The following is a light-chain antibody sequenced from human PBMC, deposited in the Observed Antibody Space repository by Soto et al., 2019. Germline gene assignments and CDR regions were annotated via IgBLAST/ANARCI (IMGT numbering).Light chain of an antibody. CDR3: QQYNSYAWS. CDR1: PSISSW. CDR2: KAS. J-gene: IGKJ1*01. Sequence: DIQMTQSPSTLSASVGDRVTITCRARPSISSWLAWYQQKPGKAPKLLIYKASSLESGVPSRFSGSGSGTEFTLAISNLQPDDFAAYYCQQYNSYAWSFGQGTKVEIK. V-gene: IGKV1-5*03.